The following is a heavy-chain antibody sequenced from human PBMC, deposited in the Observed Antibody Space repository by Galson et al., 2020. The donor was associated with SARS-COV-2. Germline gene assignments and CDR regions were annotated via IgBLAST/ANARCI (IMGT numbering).Heavy chain of an antibody. V-gene: IGHV1-24*01. CDR1: GYTLTELS. D-gene: IGHD6-19*01. J-gene: IGHJ6*02. CDR2: FDPEDGET. Sequence: GESLKISCKVSGYTLTELSMHWVRQAPGKGLEWMGGFDPEDGETIYAQKFQGRVTMTEDTSTDTAYMELSSLRSEDTAVYYCATGLAVAGTALAYYYDYGMDVWGQGTTVTVSS. CDR3: ATGLAVAGTALAYYYDYGMDV.